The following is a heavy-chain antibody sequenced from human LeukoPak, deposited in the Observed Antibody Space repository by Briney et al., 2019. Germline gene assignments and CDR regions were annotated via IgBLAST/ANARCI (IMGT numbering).Heavy chain of an antibody. CDR3: ASLSLAAHPYYYGMDV. J-gene: IGHJ6*02. CDR1: GGSFSGYY. V-gene: IGHV4-34*01. Sequence: PSETLSLTCAVYGGSFSGYYWSWIRQPPGKGLEWIGEINHSGSTNYNPSLKSRVTISVDTSKNQFPLKLSSVTAADTAVYYCASLSLAAHPYYYGMDVWGQGTTVTVSS. CDR2: INHSGST. D-gene: IGHD6-13*01.